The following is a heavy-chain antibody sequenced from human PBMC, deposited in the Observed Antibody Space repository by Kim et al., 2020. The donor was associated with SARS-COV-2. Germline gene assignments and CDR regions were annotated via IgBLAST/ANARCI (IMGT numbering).Heavy chain of an antibody. J-gene: IGHJ3*02. V-gene: IGHV3-30*02. D-gene: IGHD1-26*01. CDR3: AKDEWGLLAFDI. Sequence: SDAASVQGRFTISRDNSKNTLYLQMNSRRAEDTAVYYCAKDEWGLLAFDIWGQGTMVTVSS.